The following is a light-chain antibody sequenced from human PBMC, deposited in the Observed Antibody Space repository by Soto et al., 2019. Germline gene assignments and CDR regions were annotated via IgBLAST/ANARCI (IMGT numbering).Light chain of an antibody. CDR3: CLYAGSSSLV. Sequence: QSALTQPPSASGSPGQSVTISCTGTSSDVGGYNYVSWYQQHPGKAPKRMIYEVSKRPSGVADRFSGSKSGNTASLTVSGLEAEDEADYYCCLYAGSSSLVFGGGTKLTVL. J-gene: IGLJ3*02. V-gene: IGLV2-8*01. CDR1: SSDVGGYNY. CDR2: EVS.